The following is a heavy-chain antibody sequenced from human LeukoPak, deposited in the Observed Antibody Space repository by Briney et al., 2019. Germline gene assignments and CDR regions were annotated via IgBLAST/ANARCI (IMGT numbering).Heavy chain of an antibody. CDR3: ARTLNSGTSDY. CDR2: IHSRGTT. J-gene: IGHJ4*02. CDR1: GDSISNYY. V-gene: IGHV4-59*01. Sequence: SETLSLTCTVSGDSISNYYWSWIRQPPGKGLEWIAYIHSRGTTNYNPSLKSRVAISLDMSKNQFSLKVSSITAADTAMYYCARTLNSGTSDYWGQGTLVTVSS. D-gene: IGHD3-10*01.